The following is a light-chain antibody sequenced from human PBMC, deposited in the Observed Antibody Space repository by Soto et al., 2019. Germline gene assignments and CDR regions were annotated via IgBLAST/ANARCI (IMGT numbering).Light chain of an antibody. Sequence: EIVLTQSPGTLSLSPGERATLSCRASQSVTSSYLAGYQQRPGQAPRLLIYGASFRATGIPDRFSGSGSGTDFTLTISRLEPEDFEVYYCQQYGSSPYTFGQGTKLEIK. J-gene: IGKJ2*01. V-gene: IGKV3-20*01. CDR3: QQYGSSPYT. CDR1: QSVTSSY. CDR2: GAS.